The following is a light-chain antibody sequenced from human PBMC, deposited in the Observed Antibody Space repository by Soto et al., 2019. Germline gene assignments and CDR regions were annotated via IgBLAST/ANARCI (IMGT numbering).Light chain of an antibody. CDR1: QSVSSSY. CDR3: HQYGTFPGT. J-gene: IGKJ1*01. Sequence: EIVLTQSPGTLSLSPGERATLSCRASQSVSSSYLAWYQQKPGQAPRLLIYGASSRATGIPDRFSGSGSGTDFTLTISRLEPEDFAVYYCHQYGTFPGTFGQGTKVDIK. V-gene: IGKV3-20*01. CDR2: GAS.